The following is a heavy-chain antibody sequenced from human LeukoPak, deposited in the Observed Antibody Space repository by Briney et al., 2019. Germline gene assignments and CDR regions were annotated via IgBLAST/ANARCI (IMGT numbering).Heavy chain of an antibody. Sequence: SETLSLTCAVYGGSFSGYYWNWIRQPPGKGLEWIGYIYYSGSTYYNPSLKSRVTISVDTSKNQFSLKLSSVTAADTAVYYCARGVRAAAGSIAVYYFDYWGQGTLVTVSS. CDR3: ARGVRAAAGSIAVYYFDY. D-gene: IGHD6-13*01. CDR2: IYYSGST. V-gene: IGHV4-30-4*08. CDR1: GGSFSGYY. J-gene: IGHJ4*02.